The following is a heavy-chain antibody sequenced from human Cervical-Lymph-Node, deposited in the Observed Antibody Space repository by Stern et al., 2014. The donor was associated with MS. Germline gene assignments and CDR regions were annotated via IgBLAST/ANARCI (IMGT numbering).Heavy chain of an antibody. J-gene: IGHJ4*02. V-gene: IGHV1-18*01. Sequence: QVQLVQSGVEVQKPGASVTVSCKASGYTFTSYGISWVRQAPGQGLERMGWISAYNGNTNYAQKLQGRVTMTTDTSTSTAYMELRSLRSDDTAVYYCARDPFTAGGMGELLFDYWGQGTLVTVSS. D-gene: IGHD3-10*01. CDR1: GYTFTSYG. CDR3: ARDPFTAGGMGELLFDY. CDR2: ISAYNGNT.